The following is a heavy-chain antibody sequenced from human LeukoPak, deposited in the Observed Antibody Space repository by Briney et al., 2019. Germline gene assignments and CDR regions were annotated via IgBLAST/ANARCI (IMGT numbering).Heavy chain of an antibody. CDR1: GGSMTHYF. D-gene: IGHD2-2*01. J-gene: IGHJ5*02. CDR3: ARATQRYCSGTTCFPYWFDT. V-gene: IGHV4-4*09. CDR2: THTSGSP. Sequence: SGTLSLTCTVSGGSMTHYFWNWIRQAPGKGLEWIGYTHTSGSPDYSRSLKSRMTISLDTSKNHFSLMPSSVTAADTAVYFCARATQRYCSGTTCFPYWFDTWGQGTLATVSS.